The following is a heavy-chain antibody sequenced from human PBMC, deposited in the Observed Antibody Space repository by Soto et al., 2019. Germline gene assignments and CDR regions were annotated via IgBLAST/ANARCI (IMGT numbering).Heavy chain of an antibody. CDR1: GYTFTGYY. CDR3: ARHLVGSTRGNFDY. D-gene: IGHD2-2*01. J-gene: IGHJ4*01. Sequence: ASVKVSCQASGYTFTGYYMHWVRQAPGQGLEWMGWINPNSGSTKSAQKFQGRVTMTRDTSITTAYLQWSGLRASDTAIYFCARHLVGSTRGNFDYWGQGTLVTVSS. CDR2: INPNSGST. V-gene: IGHV1-2*02.